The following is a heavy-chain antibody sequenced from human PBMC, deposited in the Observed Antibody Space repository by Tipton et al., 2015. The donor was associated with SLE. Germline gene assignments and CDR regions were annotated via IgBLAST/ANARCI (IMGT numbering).Heavy chain of an antibody. CDR2: IWYDGTNK. Sequence: SLRLSCEASGFTFSTYSMHWVRQAPGNGLEWVAVIWYDGTNKHYADSVKGRFTISSNNSQNTLYLQMNSLRAEDTAVYYCAKDRGYDFWSAYPSSWGQGTLITVSS. D-gene: IGHD3-3*01. CDR3: AKDRGYDFWSAYPSS. CDR1: GFTFSTYS. J-gene: IGHJ5*02. V-gene: IGHV3-33*03.